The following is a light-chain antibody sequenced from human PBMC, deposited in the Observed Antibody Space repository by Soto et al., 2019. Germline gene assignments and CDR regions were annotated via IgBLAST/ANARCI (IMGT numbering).Light chain of an antibody. CDR1: NSDIGGYNY. V-gene: IGLV2-14*01. Sequence: QSALTQPASVSGSPGQSITISCTGTNSDIGGYNYVTWYQQHPGKAPKLMIFDVSNRPSGVSNRFSGSKSGNTASLTISGLQAEDEADYYCSSYTSNSTYVFGTGTKLTVL. CDR3: SSYTSNSTYV. CDR2: DVS. J-gene: IGLJ1*01.